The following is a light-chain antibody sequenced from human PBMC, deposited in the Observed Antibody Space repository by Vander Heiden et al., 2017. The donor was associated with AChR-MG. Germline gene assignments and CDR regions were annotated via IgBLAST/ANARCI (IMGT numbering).Light chain of an antibody. Sequence: QSALTQPASVSGSLGQSITISCTGTSSDVGGYNYVHWYQQHPGKAPKLMIYDVSNRPSGVSNRFSGSKSGNTASLTISRLQAEDEADYYCSSYTSSSTLEVVFGGGTKLTVL. CDR3: SSYTSSSTLEVV. V-gene: IGLV2-14*03. J-gene: IGLJ2*01. CDR1: SSDVGGYNY. CDR2: DVS.